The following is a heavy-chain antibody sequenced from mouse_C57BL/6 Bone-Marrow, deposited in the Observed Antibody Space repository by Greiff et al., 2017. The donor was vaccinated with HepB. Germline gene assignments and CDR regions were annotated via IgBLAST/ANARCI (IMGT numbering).Heavy chain of an antibody. CDR1: GYTFTSYG. Sequence: VQLQQSRAELARPGASVKLSCKASGYTFTSYGISWVKQRTGQGLEWIGEIYPRSGNTYYNEKFKGKATLTADKSSSTAYMELRSLTSEDSAVYFCARWDYGNYLDYWGQGTSVTVSS. CDR3: ARWDYGNYLDY. D-gene: IGHD2-1*01. V-gene: IGHV1-81*01. CDR2: IYPRSGNT. J-gene: IGHJ4*01.